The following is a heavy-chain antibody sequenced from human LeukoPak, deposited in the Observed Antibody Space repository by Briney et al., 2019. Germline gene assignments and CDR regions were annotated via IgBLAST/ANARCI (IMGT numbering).Heavy chain of an antibody. CDR1: GGSISSYY. Sequence: SETLSLTCTVSGGSISSYYWSWLRQPPGKGLEWLGYIYYSGSTNYNPSLKSRVTISVDTSKNQFSLKLSSVTAADTAVYYCARRGYYDILTGYYSYYYYYGMDVWGKGTTVTVSS. V-gene: IGHV4-59*01. CDR3: ARRGYYDILTGYYSYYYYYGMDV. D-gene: IGHD3-9*01. J-gene: IGHJ6*04. CDR2: IYYSGST.